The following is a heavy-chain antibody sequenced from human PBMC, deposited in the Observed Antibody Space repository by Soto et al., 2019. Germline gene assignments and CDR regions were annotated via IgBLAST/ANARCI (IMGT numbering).Heavy chain of an antibody. CDR1: GYSFTTYW. V-gene: IGHV5-51*01. Sequence: GESLKISCKASGYSFTTYWIGWVRQMPGKGLEWMGIIYPGGSDTRYSPSLQGQVTISADKSISTAYLQWSSLKASDTAMYYCARNRHAYCGGDCYTYYFDYWGQGTLVTVSS. J-gene: IGHJ4*02. CDR3: ARNRHAYCGGDCYTYYFDY. D-gene: IGHD2-21*02. CDR2: IYPGGSDT.